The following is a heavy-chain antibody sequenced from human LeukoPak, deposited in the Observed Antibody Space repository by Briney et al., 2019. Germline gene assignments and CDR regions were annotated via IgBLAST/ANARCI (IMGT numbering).Heavy chain of an antibody. CDR2: INAGSGDT. V-gene: IGHV1-3*01. J-gene: IGHJ4*02. D-gene: IGHD6-13*01. CDR3: ARTARIAATVGDYFDY. Sequence: VASVKASCKASGYTFTIHAIHWVRQAPGQRPEWMGWINAGSGDTKCSQNLEGRVTITRDTSASTAYMELSSLKSEDTAVYYCARTARIAATVGDYFDYWGQGTLVTVSS. CDR1: GYTFTIHA.